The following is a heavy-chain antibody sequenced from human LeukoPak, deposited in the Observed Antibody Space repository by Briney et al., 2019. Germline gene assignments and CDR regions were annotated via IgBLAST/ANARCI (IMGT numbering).Heavy chain of an antibody. CDR3: ARAEGIAAAGNFDY. Sequence: GRSLRLSCAASGFTFSSYGMHWVRQAPGQGLEWVAVIWYDGSNKYYADSVKGRFTISRDNSKNTLYLQMNSLRAEDTAVYYCARAEGIAAAGNFDYWGQGTLVTVSS. J-gene: IGHJ4*02. V-gene: IGHV3-33*01. CDR1: GFTFSSYG. D-gene: IGHD6-13*01. CDR2: IWYDGSNK.